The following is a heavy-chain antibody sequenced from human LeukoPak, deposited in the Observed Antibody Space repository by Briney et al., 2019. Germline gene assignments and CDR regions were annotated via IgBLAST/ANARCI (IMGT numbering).Heavy chain of an antibody. D-gene: IGHD3-22*01. CDR2: IIPIFGTA. Sequence: GASVKVSXKASGGTFSSYAICWVRQAPGQGLEWMGRIIPIFGTANYAQKFQGRVTITTDESTSTAYMELSSLRSEDTAVYYCAREGDSSGYYYWGQGTLVTVSS. J-gene: IGHJ4*02. CDR1: GGTFSSYA. V-gene: IGHV1-69*05. CDR3: AREGDSSGYYY.